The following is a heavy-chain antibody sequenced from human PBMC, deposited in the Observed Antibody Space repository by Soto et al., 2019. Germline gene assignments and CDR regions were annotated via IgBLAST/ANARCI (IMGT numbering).Heavy chain of an antibody. Sequence: QVQLQESGPGLVKPSQTLSLTCTVSGGSISSGDYYWSWIRQPPGKGLEWIGYIYYSGSTYYNQYLKSRVTISVDTSKNQLSLKLSSVTAAGTAVYYCARGVTIFGVVISIGNGMDVWGQGTTVTVSS. J-gene: IGHJ6*02. CDR3: ARGVTIFGVVISIGNGMDV. D-gene: IGHD3-3*01. V-gene: IGHV4-30-4*01. CDR1: GGSISSGDYY. CDR2: IYYSGST.